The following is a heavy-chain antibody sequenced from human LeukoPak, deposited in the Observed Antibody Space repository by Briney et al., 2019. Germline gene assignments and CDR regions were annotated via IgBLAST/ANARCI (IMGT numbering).Heavy chain of an antibody. V-gene: IGHV1-69*05. D-gene: IGHD3-16*01. J-gene: IGHJ1*01. CDR1: GGTFSSYA. CDR3: ARDGARADYFQH. CDR2: IIPIFGTA. Sequence: SVKVSCKASGGTFSSYAISWVRQAPGQGLEWMGGIIPIFGTANYAQKFQGRVTITTDESTSTAYMELGSLRSEDTAVYYCARDGARADYFQHWGLGTLVTVSS.